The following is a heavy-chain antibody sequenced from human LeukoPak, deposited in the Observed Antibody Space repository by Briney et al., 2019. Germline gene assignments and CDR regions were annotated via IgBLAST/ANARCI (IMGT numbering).Heavy chain of an antibody. V-gene: IGHV3-13*01. D-gene: IGHD3-9*01. Sequence: PGGSLRLPCAASGFTLSNYDMHWVRQTTGKGLEWVSTIASAGDTYYPGSVKGRFTISREIDRNSLDLQMNSLRAGDTAVYYCARGYLSGYYYFDYWGQGTLVTVSS. CDR3: ARGYLSGYYYFDY. J-gene: IGHJ4*02. CDR2: IASAGDT. CDR1: GFTLSNYD.